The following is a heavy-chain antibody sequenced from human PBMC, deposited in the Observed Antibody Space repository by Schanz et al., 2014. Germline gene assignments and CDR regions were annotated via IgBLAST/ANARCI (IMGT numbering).Heavy chain of an antibody. CDR2: INPSGGST. CDR3: AREGVDAGGGGEC. D-gene: IGHD3-16*01. V-gene: IGHV1-46*03. J-gene: IGHJ6*01. Sequence: QVQLVQSGAEVKKPGASVKVSCKASGYTFTSDSMHWVRQAPGQGLEWMGMINPSGGSTTYAQKFQGRVTMAGGTAASTVDREWSSRRAEGTAVYCCAREGVDAGGGGECWG. CDR1: GYTFTSDS.